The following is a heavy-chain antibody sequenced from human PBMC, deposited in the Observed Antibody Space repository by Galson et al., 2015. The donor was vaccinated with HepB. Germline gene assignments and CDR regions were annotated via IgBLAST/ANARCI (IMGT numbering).Heavy chain of an antibody. D-gene: IGHD1-1*01. CDR3: ARGGNDPYNWNDNYYYYYMDV. CDR2: INPNSGGT. Sequence: VKVSCKASGYTFTXXYMHWVXXAPXXXLEWMGWINPNSGGTNYAQKFQGWVTMTRDTSISTAYMELSRLRSDDTAVYYCARGGNDPYNWNDNYYYYYMDVWGKGTTVXVSS. CDR1: GYTFTXXY. V-gene: IGHV1-2*04. J-gene: IGHJ6*03.